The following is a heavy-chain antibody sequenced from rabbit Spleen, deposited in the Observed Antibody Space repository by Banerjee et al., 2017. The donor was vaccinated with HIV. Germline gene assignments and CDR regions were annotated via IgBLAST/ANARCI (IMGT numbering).Heavy chain of an antibody. D-gene: IGHD6-1*01. V-gene: IGHV1S45*01. J-gene: IGHJ4*01. CDR3: ARDGSGAIYSYGNINL. CDR1: GFDFSNNYV. CDR2: IYSNSGRA. Sequence: QEQLEESGGDLVKPGASLTLTCKASGFDFSNNYVMCWVRQAPVKGLEWIECIYSNSGRAHYANWVKSRLPLSKASANTVTLQMTSVTGADTATYFCARDGSGAIYSYGNINLWGQGTLVTVS.